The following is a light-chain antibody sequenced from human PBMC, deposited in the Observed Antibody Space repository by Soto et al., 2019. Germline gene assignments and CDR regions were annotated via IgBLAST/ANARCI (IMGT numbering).Light chain of an antibody. CDR2: AAS. Sequence: AIPMTQSPSSLSASVGDRVTITCRASQGIRNDLGWYQQKPGKAPKLLIYAASSLHIGVPSRFSGSGSGTDFTLTISSLQPEDFATYYCLQDYNYPTFGQGTKVEIK. J-gene: IGKJ1*01. CDR1: QGIRND. V-gene: IGKV1-6*01. CDR3: LQDYNYPT.